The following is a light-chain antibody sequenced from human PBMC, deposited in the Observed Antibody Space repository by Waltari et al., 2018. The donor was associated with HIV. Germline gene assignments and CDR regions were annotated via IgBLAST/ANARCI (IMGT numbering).Light chain of an antibody. CDR2: EVS. CDR3: SSYTSTSTGV. CDR1: SSDVGGYNY. V-gene: IGLV2-14*01. Sequence: QSALTQPASVSGSPGQSITISCTGTSSDVGGYNYVSWYQQHPGKAPKFMLYEVSNRPSGVSKRFSGSKSGNTASLTISGLQTEDEADYYCSSYTSTSTGVFGTGTKVTVL. J-gene: IGLJ1*01.